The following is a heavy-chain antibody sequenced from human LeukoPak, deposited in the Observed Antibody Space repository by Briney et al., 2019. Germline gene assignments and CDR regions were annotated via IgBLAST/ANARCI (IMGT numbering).Heavy chain of an antibody. CDR1: GFTFSSYG. Sequence: PGRSLRLSCAASGFTFSSYGMHWVRQAPGKGLEWVAVIWYDGSNKYYADSVKGRFTISRDNSKNTLYLQMNSLRAEDTAVYYCAKGEQWLVKDLIDYWGQGTLVTVSS. V-gene: IGHV3-33*06. J-gene: IGHJ4*02. D-gene: IGHD6-19*01. CDR3: AKGEQWLVKDLIDY. CDR2: IWYDGSNK.